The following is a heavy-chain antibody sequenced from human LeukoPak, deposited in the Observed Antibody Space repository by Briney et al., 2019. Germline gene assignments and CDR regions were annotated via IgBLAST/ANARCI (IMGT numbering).Heavy chain of an antibody. V-gene: IGHV4-34*01. Sequence: SETLSLTCAVYGGSFSGYYWSWIRQPPGKGLEWIGEINHSGSTNYNPSLKSRVTISVDTSKNQFSLKLGSVTAADTAVYYCARPSGGSYHFDYWGQGTLVTVSS. J-gene: IGHJ4*02. CDR1: GGSFSGYY. CDR2: INHSGST. CDR3: ARPSGGSYHFDY. D-gene: IGHD2-15*01.